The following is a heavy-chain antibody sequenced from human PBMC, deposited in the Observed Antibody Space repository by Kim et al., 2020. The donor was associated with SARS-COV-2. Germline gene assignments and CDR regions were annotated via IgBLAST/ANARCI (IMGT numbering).Heavy chain of an antibody. V-gene: IGHV3-23*01. D-gene: IGHD3-22*01. CDR3: AKSSQTYYYWFDY. CDR2: ISGIDVTT. J-gene: IGHJ4*02. CDR1: GFTFSNFA. Sequence: GGSLRLSCAASGFTFSNFAMTWVRQAPGKGLEWVSTISGIDVTTTYADSVKGRFTISRDNSKNTLYLQMNSLRADDTAVYYRAKSSQTYYYWFDYWGQGTRVTVSS.